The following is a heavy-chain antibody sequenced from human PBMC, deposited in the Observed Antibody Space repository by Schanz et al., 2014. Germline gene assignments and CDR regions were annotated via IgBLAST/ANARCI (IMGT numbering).Heavy chain of an antibody. CDR3: AREKRRTEVVLDH. CDR1: GFTVSDHY. J-gene: IGHJ4*02. CDR2: FYAGGST. V-gene: IGHV3-53*01. Sequence: EVQLVESGGGLIHPGGSLRLSCAVSGFTVSDHYMNWVRQAPGKGLEWVSVFYAGGSTFYADSVKGRFTISRDNSKNTLFLQLSSLRAEDTAVYYCAREKRRTEVVLDHWGQGTLVTVS.